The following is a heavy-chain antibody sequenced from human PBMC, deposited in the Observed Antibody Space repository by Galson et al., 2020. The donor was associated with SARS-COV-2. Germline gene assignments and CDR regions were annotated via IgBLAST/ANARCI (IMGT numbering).Heavy chain of an antibody. CDR3: ARNPSGRYDTSVFDF. CDR2: ISSSRGYI. J-gene: IGHJ4*02. Sequence: GDSLRPSCAASGFTFYTYDMVWVRQAPGKGLEWVSSISSSRGYIYYADSVRGRFTISRDNAMNSLFLQMNSRRAEDTAVYYCARNPSGRYDTSVFDFWGQGTLVTVSS. D-gene: IGHD3-22*01. V-gene: IGHV3-21*01. CDR1: GFTFYTYD.